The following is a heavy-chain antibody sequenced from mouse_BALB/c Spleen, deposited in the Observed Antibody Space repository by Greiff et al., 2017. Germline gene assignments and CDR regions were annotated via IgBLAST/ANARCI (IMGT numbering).Heavy chain of an antibody. D-gene: IGHD1-2*01. J-gene: IGHJ1*01. CDR2: INPSSGYT. Sequence: QVQLQQSGAELARPGASVKMSCKASGYTFTSYTMHWVKQRPGQGLEWIGYINPSSGYTNYNQKFKDKATLTADKSSSTAYMQLSSLTSEDSAVYYCAYYGSPWYFDVWGAGTTVTVSS. CDR3: AYYGSPWYFDV. V-gene: IGHV1-4*01. CDR1: GYTFTSYT.